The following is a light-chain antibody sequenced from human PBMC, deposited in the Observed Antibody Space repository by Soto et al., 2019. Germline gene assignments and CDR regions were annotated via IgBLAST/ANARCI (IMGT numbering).Light chain of an antibody. CDR2: DVS. Sequence: QSALTQPASVSGSPGQSITISCTGTSSDVGGYNFVSWYQHYPDKAPKLMIFDVSGRPSGVSNRFSGSKSGNTASLTISGLQAGDEADYYCSSYTTRFTDVFGSGPKLTVL. J-gene: IGLJ1*01. CDR1: SSDVGGYNF. V-gene: IGLV2-14*03. CDR3: SSYTTRFTDV.